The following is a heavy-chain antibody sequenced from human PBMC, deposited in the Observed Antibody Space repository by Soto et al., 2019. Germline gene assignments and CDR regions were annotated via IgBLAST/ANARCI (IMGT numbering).Heavy chain of an antibody. CDR3: TNGEPYQTGADY. V-gene: IGHV3-9*01. CDR2: ISYNSGSI. D-gene: IGHD1-1*01. Sequence: GGSLRLSCVASGFPFSEYAMHWVRQAPGKGLEWVSGISYNSGSIGYAASVKGRFSVSRDNDKKSLYLQLDNLRPEDTAFYYCTNGEPYQTGADYWGQGTRVTVXS. J-gene: IGHJ4*02. CDR1: GFPFSEYA.